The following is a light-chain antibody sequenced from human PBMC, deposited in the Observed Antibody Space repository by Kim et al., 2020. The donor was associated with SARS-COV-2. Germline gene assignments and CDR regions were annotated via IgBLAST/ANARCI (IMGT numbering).Light chain of an antibody. CDR3: QQYYSAPYT. Sequence: DIVMTQSPDSLAVSLGERATINCKSNERLLYSSNNKNYLTCYQQKAGQPPKLLIYWASTRESGVPDRFSGSGSGTDFTLTISSMQPGDLADFYCQQYYSAPYTLGRGTKRE. CDR1: ERLLYSSNNKNY. CDR2: WAS. J-gene: IGKJ2*01. V-gene: IGKV4-1*01.